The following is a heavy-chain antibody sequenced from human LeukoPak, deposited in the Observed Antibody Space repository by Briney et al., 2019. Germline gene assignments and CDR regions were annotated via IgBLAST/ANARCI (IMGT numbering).Heavy chain of an antibody. D-gene: IGHD5-18*01. V-gene: IGHV4-34*01. CDR2: INRSGST. Sequence: SETLSLTCAVEGGSFSGYYWSWIRQPPGKGLEWIGEINRSGSTNYNPSLKSRVTISVDTSKNQFSLKLSSVTAAVTAVYYCARTWIQLGYFDYWGQGTLVTVSS. CDR3: ARTWIQLGYFDY. CDR1: GGSFSGYY. J-gene: IGHJ4*02.